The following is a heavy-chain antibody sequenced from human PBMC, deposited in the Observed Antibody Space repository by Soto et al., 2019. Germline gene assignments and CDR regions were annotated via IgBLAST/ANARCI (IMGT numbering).Heavy chain of an antibody. Sequence: RASVKVSFKASGYTFTNYAMHWVRQAPGQRLEWMGWINTGKGNTKISQKFQDRITITSDTSARTAYMDLSSLRSEDTAMYYCARAGDDCSAAKCYVIDYWGQGTLVTVSS. D-gene: IGHD2-2*01. CDR2: INTGKGNT. CDR3: ARAGDDCSAAKCYVIDY. CDR1: GYTFTNYA. J-gene: IGHJ4*02. V-gene: IGHV1-3*04.